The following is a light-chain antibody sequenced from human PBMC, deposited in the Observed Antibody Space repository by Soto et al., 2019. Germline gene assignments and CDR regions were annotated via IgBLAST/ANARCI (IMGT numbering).Light chain of an antibody. Sequence: DIPMTQSPSSLSASVGDRVTITCRASQGISNYLAWYQQKPGKVPKLLIYAASTLQSGVPSRFSGSGSGTDFTLTISSLQPEDVASYYCQKYNSAPLITFGPGTKVDIK. CDR1: QGISNY. V-gene: IGKV1-27*01. CDR2: AAS. CDR3: QKYNSAPLIT. J-gene: IGKJ3*01.